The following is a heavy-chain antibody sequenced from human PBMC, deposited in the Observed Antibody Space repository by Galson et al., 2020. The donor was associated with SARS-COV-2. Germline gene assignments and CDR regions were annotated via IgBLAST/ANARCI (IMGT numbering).Heavy chain of an antibody. CDR1: GGSFSGYS. J-gene: IGHJ5*02. CDR2: INHNGNT. Sequence: SQTLSLTCAVYGGSFSGYSWSWIRQPPGKGLEWIGEINHNGNTNYNPSLKSRVTISLDTSKNLFSLRLSSVTAADTAVYYCARGRAARFDPWGQGTLVSVSS. D-gene: IGHD6-13*01. V-gene: IGHV4-34*01. CDR3: ARGRAARFDP.